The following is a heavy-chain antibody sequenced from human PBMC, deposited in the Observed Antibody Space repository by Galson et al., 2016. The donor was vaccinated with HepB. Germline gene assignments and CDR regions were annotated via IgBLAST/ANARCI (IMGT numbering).Heavy chain of an antibody. J-gene: IGHJ4*02. CDR1: GFTFSAVA. CDR3: AKKWCTFITTIDS. D-gene: IGHD3-22*01. Sequence: SLRLSCAASGFTFSAVAMSWVRQAPGKGLEWVSTVSGSGDNTYYADSVKGRFTISRDNSKNTLYLQLSNLRAEDTARYYCAKKWCTFITTIDSWGQGTPVTVSS. CDR2: VSGSGDNT. V-gene: IGHV3-23*01.